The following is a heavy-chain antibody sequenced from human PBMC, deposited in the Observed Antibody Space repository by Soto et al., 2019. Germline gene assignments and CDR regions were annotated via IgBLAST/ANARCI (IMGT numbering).Heavy chain of an antibody. CDR1: GFSLSNARMG. J-gene: IGHJ4*02. D-gene: IGHD3-9*01. Sequence: QVTLKESGPVLVKPTETLTLTCTVSGFSLSNARMGVSWIRQPPGKALEWLAHIFSNDEKSYSTSLKSRLTISQDPPKSQVVLTMTTMDPVATATYYCARVTNYVILSGSRQLDHWGQGTLVTVSS. CDR3: ARVTNYVILSGSRQLDH. V-gene: IGHV2-26*01. CDR2: IFSNDEK.